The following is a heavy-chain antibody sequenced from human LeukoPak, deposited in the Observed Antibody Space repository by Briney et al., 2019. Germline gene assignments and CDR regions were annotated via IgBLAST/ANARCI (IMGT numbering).Heavy chain of an antibody. V-gene: IGHV3-48*03. CDR1: GFTFSSYE. J-gene: IGHJ3*02. CDR3: AREAKSRVVVITTSSSKNDAFDI. Sequence: PGGSLRLSCVASGFTFSSYEMNWVRQAPGEGLEWISYISSSGSTIYNAESVKGRFTISRDNAKNSLYLQMNSLRDEDTAVYYCAREAKSRVVVITTSSSKNDAFDIWGQGTMVTVSS. D-gene: IGHD3-22*01. CDR2: ISSSGSTI.